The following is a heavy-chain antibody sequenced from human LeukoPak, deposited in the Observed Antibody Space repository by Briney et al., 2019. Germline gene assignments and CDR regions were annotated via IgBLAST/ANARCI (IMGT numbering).Heavy chain of an antibody. CDR2: IYTSGST. D-gene: IGHD5-24*01. CDR1: GGSISSGSYY. J-gene: IGHJ3*02. Sequence: SETLSLTCTVSGGSISSGSYYWSWIRQPAGKGLEWIGRIYTSGSTNYNPSLKSRVTISVDTSKNRFSLKLSAVTAADTAVYYCARVWDGYNADHDAFDIWGQGTMVTVSS. CDR3: ARVWDGYNADHDAFDI. V-gene: IGHV4-61*02.